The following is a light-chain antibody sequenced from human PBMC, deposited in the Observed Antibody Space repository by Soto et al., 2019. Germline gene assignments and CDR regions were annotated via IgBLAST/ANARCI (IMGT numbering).Light chain of an antibody. CDR1: SSNIGSNT. CDR3: AAWDDSLNALV. J-gene: IGLJ3*02. V-gene: IGLV1-44*01. CDR2: SNN. Sequence: QSVLTQPPSAFGTPGQRVTISCSGSSSNIGSNTVNWYQQLPGTAPKLLIYSNNQRPSGVPDRFSGSKSGTSASLAISGLQSEDEADYYCAAWDDSLNALVFGGGTKLTVL.